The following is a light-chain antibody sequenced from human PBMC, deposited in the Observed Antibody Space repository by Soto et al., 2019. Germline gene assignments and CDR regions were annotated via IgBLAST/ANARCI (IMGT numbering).Light chain of an antibody. CDR2: QDS. J-gene: IGLJ3*02. Sequence: SYELTQPPSVSVSPGQTASITCSGDKLGDKYACWYQQKPGQFPVLVIYQDSKRPSGIPERFSGSNSGNTATLTISGTQAMDEADYYCQARDSSTVVFGGGTKVTVL. CDR1: KLGDKY. V-gene: IGLV3-1*01. CDR3: QARDSSTVV.